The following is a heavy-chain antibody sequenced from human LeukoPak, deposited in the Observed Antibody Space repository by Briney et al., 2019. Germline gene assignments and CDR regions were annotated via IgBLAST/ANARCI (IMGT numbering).Heavy chain of an antibody. CDR1: GFSFRNYG. D-gene: IGHD2-2*01. V-gene: IGHV3-33*01. CDR2: IWNDGSNK. J-gene: IGHJ4*02. Sequence: GGSLRLYCAASGFSFRNYGMHWVRQAPGKGLEWVAVIWNDGSNKFYGDSVKGRFTVSRDNSKNTLYLEMNSLRAEDTAVYYCARDGTTSYHDYWGQGTLVTVSS. CDR3: ARDGTTSYHDY.